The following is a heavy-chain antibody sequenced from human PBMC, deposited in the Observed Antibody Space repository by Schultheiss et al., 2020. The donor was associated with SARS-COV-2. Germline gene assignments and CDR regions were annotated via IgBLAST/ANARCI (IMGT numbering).Heavy chain of an antibody. CDR2: ISAYNGNT. CDR3: ASSGSDYGDYVHDI. D-gene: IGHD4-17*01. V-gene: IGHV1-18*01. CDR1: GYTFTSYG. J-gene: IGHJ6*02. Sequence: ASVKVSCKASGYTFTSYGISWVRQAPGQGLEWMGWISAYNGNTNYAQKLQGRVTMTTDTSTSTVYMELSSLRSEDTAVYYCASSGSDYGDYVHDIWGQGTTVTVSS.